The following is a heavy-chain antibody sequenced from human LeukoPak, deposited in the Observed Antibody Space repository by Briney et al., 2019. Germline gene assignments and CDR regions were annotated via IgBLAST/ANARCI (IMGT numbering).Heavy chain of an antibody. CDR2: INPNSGGT. D-gene: IGHD6-13*01. CDR1: GYTFTGYY. V-gene: IGHV1-2*04. J-gene: IGHJ4*02. Sequence: ASVKVSCKASGYTFTGYYMHWVRQAPGQGLEWMGWINPNSGGTNYAQKFQGWVTMTRDTSISTAYMELSRLRSDDTAVYYCARGREPGYSSSWPLFGYWGQGTLVTVSS. CDR3: ARGREPGYSSSWPLFGY.